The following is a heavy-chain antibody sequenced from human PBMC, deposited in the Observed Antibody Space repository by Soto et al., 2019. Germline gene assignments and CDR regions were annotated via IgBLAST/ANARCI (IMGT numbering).Heavy chain of an antibody. V-gene: IGHV4-59*01. CDR1: GGSISSYY. J-gene: IGHJ5*02. CDR3: AYSSGYYWFDP. D-gene: IGHD3-22*01. Sequence: SETLSLTCTVSGGSISSYYWSWIRQPPGKGLEWIGYIYYSGSTNYNPSLKSRVTISVDTSKNQFSLKLSSVTAADTAVYYCAYSSGYYWFDPWGQGTLVTISS. CDR2: IYYSGST.